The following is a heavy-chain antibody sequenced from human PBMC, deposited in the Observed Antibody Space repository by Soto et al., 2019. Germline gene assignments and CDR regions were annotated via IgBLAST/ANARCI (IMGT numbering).Heavy chain of an antibody. J-gene: IGHJ4*02. D-gene: IGHD5-12*01. Sequence: GGSLRLSCATSGFTFSSYAINWVRQAPGKGLEWVSFISSTGTYIYYADSVKGRITISRDNAKNSVFLQMNSLRAEDTAVYYCVRAFYRGPRAGDFWGQGTLVTVSS. CDR2: ISSTGTYI. V-gene: IGHV3-21*01. CDR3: VRAFYRGPRAGDF. CDR1: GFTFSSYA.